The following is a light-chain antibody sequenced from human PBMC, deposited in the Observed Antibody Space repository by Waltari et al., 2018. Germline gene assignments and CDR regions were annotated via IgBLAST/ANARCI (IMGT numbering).Light chain of an antibody. V-gene: IGLV6-57*03. J-gene: IGLJ2*01. CDR2: EDN. CDR1: SGSIASNY. CDR3: QSYDSSNVV. Sequence: NFMLTQPHSVSESPGKTVTISCTRTSGSIASNYVQCYQQRPGSAPTTVIYEDNQRPSGVPDRFSGSIDSSSNSASLTLSGLKTEDEADYYCQSYDSSNVVFGGGTKLTVL.